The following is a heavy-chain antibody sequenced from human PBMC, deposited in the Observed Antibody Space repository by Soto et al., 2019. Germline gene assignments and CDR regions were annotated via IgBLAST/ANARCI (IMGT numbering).Heavy chain of an antibody. Sequence: QITLKESGPTLVKPTQTLTLTCTFSGFSLGSSGVGVGWIRQPPGKALEWLALIYWDDDKRYSPSLNSRLTITKDTSKNQVVLTMTNMDPVDTATYYCAHSRPPRLLDYWGQGTLVTVSS. D-gene: IGHD6-6*01. CDR2: IYWDDDK. CDR3: AHSRPPRLLDY. V-gene: IGHV2-5*02. J-gene: IGHJ4*02. CDR1: GFSLGSSGVG.